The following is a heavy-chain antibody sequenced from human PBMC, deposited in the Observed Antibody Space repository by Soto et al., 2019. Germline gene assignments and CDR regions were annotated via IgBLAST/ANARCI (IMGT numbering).Heavy chain of an antibody. V-gene: IGHV4-59*08. CDR1: GGSFPNYY. CDR3: MLGSGWKDFDY. D-gene: IGHD3-22*01. Sequence: SETLSLTCTVSGGSFPNYYWSWIRQPPGRGLEWIGYIYNTGSTNYNPSLKSRVTISVDTSKNQFSLKLSSVTAADTAVYYCMLGSGWKDFDYWGQGTLVTVS. J-gene: IGHJ4*02. CDR2: IYNTGST.